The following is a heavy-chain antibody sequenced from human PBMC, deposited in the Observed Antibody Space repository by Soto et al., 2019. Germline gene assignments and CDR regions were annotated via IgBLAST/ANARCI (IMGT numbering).Heavy chain of an antibody. CDR3: ARESSGWHWYFDL. Sequence: GKGPMWVSRIKNDGSGTYYADSVKGRLTITPDTSKNQLPLQLNSVTPEDTAVYFCARESSGWHWYFDLWGRGTLVTVSS. V-gene: IGHV3-74*01. J-gene: IGHJ2*01. D-gene: IGHD6-19*01. CDR2: IKNDGSGT.